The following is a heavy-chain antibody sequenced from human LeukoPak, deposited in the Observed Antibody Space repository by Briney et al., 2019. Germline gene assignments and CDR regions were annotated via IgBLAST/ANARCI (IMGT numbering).Heavy chain of an antibody. V-gene: IGHV3-30*03. CDR2: ISNDGRGN. D-gene: IGHD7-27*01. J-gene: IGHJ4*02. CDR3: VRGNWGSLGYLDY. CDR1: GFTFSRYG. Sequence: PGGSLRLSCAASGFTFSRYGMHWVRQAPGKGLEWLAAISNDGRGNFYADSVKGRFTISGDNSKNTLYLQMNSLRPEDTSMYYCVRGNWGSLGYLDYWGQGILVTVSS.